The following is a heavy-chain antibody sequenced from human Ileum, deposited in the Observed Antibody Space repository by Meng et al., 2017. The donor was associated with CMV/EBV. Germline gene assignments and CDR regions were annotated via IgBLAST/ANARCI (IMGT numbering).Heavy chain of an antibody. J-gene: IGHJ4*02. Sequence: FTASGPQLVNPPQTLTLTCTFSGFSLSTSGVGVGWIRQHPGKALEWLAVIYWDDDKSCSPSLKSRLTITKDTSKKQVVLTMTNMDPVDTATYYCAHGNYKSSAYYYDYWGQGTLVTVSS. CDR3: AHGNYKSSAYYYDY. CDR2: IYWDDDK. D-gene: IGHD3-22*01. CDR1: GFSLSTSGVG. V-gene: IGHV2-5*02.